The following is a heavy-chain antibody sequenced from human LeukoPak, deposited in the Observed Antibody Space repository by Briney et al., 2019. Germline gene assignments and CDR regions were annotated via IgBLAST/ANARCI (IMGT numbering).Heavy chain of an antibody. CDR2: IYYSGST. J-gene: IGHJ4*02. CDR1: GGSISSSSYY. Sequence: PSETLSLTCTVSGGSISSSSYYWGWIRQPPGKGLEWIGSIYYSGSTYYNPSLKSRVTISVDTSKNQFSLKLSSVTAADTAVYYCARFPGIAAEIDYWGQGTLVTVSS. D-gene: IGHD6-13*01. V-gene: IGHV4-39*01. CDR3: ARFPGIAAEIDY.